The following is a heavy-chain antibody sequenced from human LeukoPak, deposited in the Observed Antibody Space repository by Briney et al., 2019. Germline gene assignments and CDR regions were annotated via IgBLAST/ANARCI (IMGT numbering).Heavy chain of an antibody. V-gene: IGHV4-4*07. CDR1: GGSISSYY. CDR3: ARDPPPWVTTGLDAFDI. D-gene: IGHD4-11*01. CDR2: IYTSGST. J-gene: IGHJ3*02. Sequence: SETLSLTCTVSGGSISSYYWSWIRQPAGKGLEWIGRIYTSGSTNYNPSLKSRVTISVDTSKNQFSLKLSSVTAADTAVYYCARDPPPWVTTGLDAFDIWGQGTMVTVSS.